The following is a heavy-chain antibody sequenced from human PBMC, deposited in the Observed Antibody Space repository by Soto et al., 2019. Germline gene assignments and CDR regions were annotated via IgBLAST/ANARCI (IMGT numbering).Heavy chain of an antibody. CDR1: GGTFRSYA. Sequence: ASVKVSCKASGGTFRSYAISWVRQAPGQGLEWMGGIIPIFGTANYAQKYQGRVTITADESTSTAYMELSSLRSEDTAVYYCARENLKLGYCSGGSCYWDYWGQGTLVTVSS. D-gene: IGHD2-15*01. V-gene: IGHV1-69*13. CDR2: IIPIFGTA. CDR3: ARENLKLGYCSGGSCYWDY. J-gene: IGHJ4*02.